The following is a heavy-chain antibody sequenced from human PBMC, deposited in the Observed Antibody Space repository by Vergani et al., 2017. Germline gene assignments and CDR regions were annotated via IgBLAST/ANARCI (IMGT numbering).Heavy chain of an antibody. CDR2: ISAYNGNT. V-gene: IGHV1-18*04. Sequence: QVQLVQSGAEVKKPGASVKVSCKASGYTFTSYGISWVRQAPGQGLEWMGWISAYNGNTNYAQKLQGRVTMTTDTSTSTAYMGLRSLSSDDTAVYYCARVYPQWLVQGYWYFDLWGRGTLVTVSS. J-gene: IGHJ2*01. CDR3: ARVYPQWLVQGYWYFDL. CDR1: GYTFTSYG. D-gene: IGHD6-19*01.